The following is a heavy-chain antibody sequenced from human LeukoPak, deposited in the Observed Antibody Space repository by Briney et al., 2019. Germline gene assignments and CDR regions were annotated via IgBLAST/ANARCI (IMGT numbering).Heavy chain of an antibody. Sequence: GGSLRLSCAASGFTFSSYEMNWVRQAPGKGLEWVSYISSSGSTIYYADSVKGRFTISRDNAKNSLYLQMNSLRAEDTAVYYCASPNNWFDPWGQGILVTVSS. CDR2: ISSSGSTI. CDR3: ASPNNWFDP. J-gene: IGHJ5*02. V-gene: IGHV3-48*03. CDR1: GFTFSSYE.